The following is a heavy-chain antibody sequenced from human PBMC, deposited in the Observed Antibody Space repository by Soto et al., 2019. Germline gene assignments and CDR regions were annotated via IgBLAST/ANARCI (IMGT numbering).Heavy chain of an antibody. J-gene: IGHJ5*02. CDR2: IGYDGSNS. CDR3: ARAGAYCSGGSSYGHNWLDA. CDR1: GFIFSNYA. D-gene: IGHD2-15*01. V-gene: IGHV3-33*01. Sequence: QVQLAESGGGVVRPGGSLRLTCAPSGFIFSNYAMHWVRQAPGKGLEWVGVIGYDGSNSEQAESVKGRFTISRDNYENTLLLKMDSLRAEDTALYYCARAGAYCSGGSSYGHNWLDAWGQGTLVTVSS.